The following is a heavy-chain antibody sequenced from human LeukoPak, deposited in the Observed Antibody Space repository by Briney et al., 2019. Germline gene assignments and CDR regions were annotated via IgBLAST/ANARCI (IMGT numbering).Heavy chain of an antibody. CDR2: IIPIFGTA. J-gene: IGHJ4*02. V-gene: IGHV1-69*05. CDR3: ARTGIAAAGAPTHDY. D-gene: IGHD6-13*01. Sequence: GSSVKVSCKASGGTFSSYAISWVRQAPGQGLEWMGGIIPIFGTANYAQKFQGRVTITTDESTSTAYMELSSLRSEDTAVYYCARTGIAAAGAPTHDYWGQGTLVTVSS. CDR1: GGTFSSYA.